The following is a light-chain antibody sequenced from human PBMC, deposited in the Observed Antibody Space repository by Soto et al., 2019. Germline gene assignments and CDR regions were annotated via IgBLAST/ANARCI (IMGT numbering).Light chain of an antibody. CDR3: QCYDSSRGVVV. V-gene: IGLV1-40*01. Sequence: QSVLTQPPSVSGAPGQRVTISCTGSSSNIGAGYDVHWYQQLPGTAPKLLIYGNSNRPSGVPDRFSGSKSGTSASLAITGLQVEDEADYYCQCYDSSRGVVVFGGGTKLTVL. J-gene: IGLJ2*01. CDR1: SSNIGAGYD. CDR2: GNS.